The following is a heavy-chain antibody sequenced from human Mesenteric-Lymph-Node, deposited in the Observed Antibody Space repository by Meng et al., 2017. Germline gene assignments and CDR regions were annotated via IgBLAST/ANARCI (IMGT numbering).Heavy chain of an antibody. V-gene: IGHV1-8*02. J-gene: IGHJ4*02. D-gene: IGHD6-19*01. CDR1: GGTFSSYA. Sequence: ASVKVSCKASGGTFSSYAISWVRQAPGQGLEWMGWMNPNSGNTGYAQKFQGRVTMTRNTSISTAYMELSSLRSEDTAVYYCARVFRYSSGWYPYWGQGTLVTVSS. CDR2: MNPNSGNT. CDR3: ARVFRYSSGWYPY.